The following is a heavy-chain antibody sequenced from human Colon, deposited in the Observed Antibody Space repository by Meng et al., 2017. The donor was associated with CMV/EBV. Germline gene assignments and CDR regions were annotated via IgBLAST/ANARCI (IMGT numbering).Heavy chain of an antibody. D-gene: IGHD3-22*01. J-gene: IGHJ4*02. CDR2: IHNSGST. V-gene: IGHV4-59*01. CDR3: ARYYYDGSGFYWDHFDY. Sequence: SETLSLTCSVSGGSIRSYYWSWIRQPPGKGLEWIGNIHNSGSTSYNPSLKSRVTISSDMSDNQFSLRLTSVTAADTAVYYCARYYYDGSGFYWDHFDYWGPGTLVTVSS. CDR1: GGSIRSYY.